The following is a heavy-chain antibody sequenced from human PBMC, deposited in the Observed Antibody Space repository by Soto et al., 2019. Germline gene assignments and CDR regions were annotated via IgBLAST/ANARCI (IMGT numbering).Heavy chain of an antibody. J-gene: IGHJ5*02. D-gene: IGHD5-12*01. V-gene: IGHV1-69*06. CDR3: ARSIVATINCFDP. CDR2: IIPIFGTA. Sequence: FPVKGACKASGGTLSSYASSWVRQAPGQGLEWMGGIIPIFGTANYAQKFQGRVTITADKSTSTAYMELSSLRSEDTALYYCARSIVATINCFDPWSHGTVDTVSP. CDR1: GGTLSSYA.